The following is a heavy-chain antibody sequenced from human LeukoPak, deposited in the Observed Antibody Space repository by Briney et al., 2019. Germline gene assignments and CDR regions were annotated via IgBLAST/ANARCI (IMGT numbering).Heavy chain of an antibody. V-gene: IGHV3-23*01. Sequence: GGSLRLSCAASRFTFSSYDMSWVRLAPGKGLEWVSVISDSGGSIHYADSVKGRFTISRDNSKNTLYLQMTSLRAEDTAVYFCAKARGNYYGSGNPPFDYWGQGTLVTVSS. CDR3: AKARGNYYGSGNPPFDY. D-gene: IGHD3-10*01. J-gene: IGHJ4*02. CDR2: ISDSGGSI. CDR1: RFTFSSYD.